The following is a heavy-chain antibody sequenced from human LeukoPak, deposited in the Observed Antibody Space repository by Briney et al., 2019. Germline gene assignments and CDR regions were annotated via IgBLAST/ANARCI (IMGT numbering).Heavy chain of an antibody. CDR3: ARGRVIHFGGIDVFDI. V-gene: IGHV1-69*13. J-gene: IGHJ3*02. Sequence: SVKVSCKASGGTFGAFGINWVRQAPGQGLEWMGGIIPLFGTTEYAQKFQGRVTITADESTNTAYMELSSLRSDDTAIYYCARGRVIHFGGIDVFDIWGQGTMVTVSS. CDR2: IIPLFGTT. CDR1: GGTFGAFG. D-gene: IGHD4/OR15-4a*01.